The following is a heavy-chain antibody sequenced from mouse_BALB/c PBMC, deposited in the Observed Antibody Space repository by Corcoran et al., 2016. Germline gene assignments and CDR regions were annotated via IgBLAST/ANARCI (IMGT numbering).Heavy chain of an antibody. CDR3: ARGDYGNLLYAMDY. J-gene: IGHJ4*01. D-gene: IGHD2-1*01. V-gene: IGHV9-3-1*01. CDR2: INTYTGEP. Sequence: QIQLVQSGPELKKPGETVKISCKASGYTFTNYGMNWVKQAPGKGLKWMGWINTYTGEPTYADDFKGRFAFSLETSASTAYLQINNLKNEDTATYFCARGDYGNLLYAMDYWGQGTSVTVSS. CDR1: GYTFTNYG.